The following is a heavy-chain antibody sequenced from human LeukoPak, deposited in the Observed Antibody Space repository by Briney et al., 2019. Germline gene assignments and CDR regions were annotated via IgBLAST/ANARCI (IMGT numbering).Heavy chain of an antibody. Sequence: PSENLSLTCTFSGGSISSYYWSWIRQPPGNGLDWIGYIYYSGSTNYNPSLKSRVTISVDTSKNQFSMKLTSVTAADKGVCYCAREGGLWYFDLWGRGTLVTVSS. CDR1: GGSISSYY. CDR3: AREGGLWYFDL. J-gene: IGHJ2*01. CDR2: IYYSGST. V-gene: IGHV4-59*01.